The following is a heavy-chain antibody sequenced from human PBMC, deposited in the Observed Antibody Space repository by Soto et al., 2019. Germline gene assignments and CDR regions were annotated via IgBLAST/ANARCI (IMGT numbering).Heavy chain of an antibody. CDR2: LIPIFGTA. D-gene: IGHD3-16*02. CDR3: ARDWRRFGGVIGEADIDI. J-gene: IGHJ6*02. V-gene: IGHV1-69*12. CDR1: GGTFSSYA. Sequence: QVQLVQSGAEVKKPGSSVKVSCKASGGTFSSYAISWVRQAPGQGLEWMGGLIPIFGTANYAQKFQGRVTITADESTSTAYMELSSLRSEDTAVYYCARDWRRFGGVIGEADIDIWGQGTTVTVSS.